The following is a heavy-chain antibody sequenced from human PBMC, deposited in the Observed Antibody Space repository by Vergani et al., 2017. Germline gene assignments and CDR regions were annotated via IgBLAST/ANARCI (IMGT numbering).Heavy chain of an antibody. Sequence: QVQLQESGPGLVKPSQTLSLTCTVSGGSISSGSYYWSWIRQPAGKGLEWIGRIYTSGSTNYNPSLKSRVTISVDTSKNQFSLKLSSVTAADTAVYYCARARGLDRIYGSWFDPWGQGTLVTVSS. CDR1: GGSISSGSYY. CDR3: ARARGLDRIYGSWFDP. D-gene: IGHD1-14*01. J-gene: IGHJ5*02. V-gene: IGHV4-61*02. CDR2: IYTSGST.